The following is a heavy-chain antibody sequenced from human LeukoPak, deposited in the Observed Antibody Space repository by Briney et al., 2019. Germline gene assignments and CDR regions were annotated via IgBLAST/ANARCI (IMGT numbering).Heavy chain of an antibody. Sequence: ASAKVSCKASGYTFTSYYMHWVRQAPGQGLEWMGIINPSGGSTSYAQKFQGRVTMTRDMSTSTVYMELSSLRSEDTAVYYCARVRHYYDSSGYHVLDYWGQGTLVTVSS. CDR2: INPSGGST. D-gene: IGHD3-22*01. CDR1: GYTFTSYY. J-gene: IGHJ4*02. V-gene: IGHV1-46*01. CDR3: ARVRHYYDSSGYHVLDY.